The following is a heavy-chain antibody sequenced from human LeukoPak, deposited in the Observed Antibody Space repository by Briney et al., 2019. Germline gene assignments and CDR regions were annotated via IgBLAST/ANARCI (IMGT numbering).Heavy chain of an antibody. J-gene: IGHJ5*02. Sequence: GGSLRFSCAASGFTFSSYGMHWVRQAPGKGLEWVAFIRYDGSNKYYADSVKGRFIISRDNSKNTLYLQMNSLRAEDTAVYFCAKDYSKTTYYGSGTYYRPNWFDPWGQGTLVTVSS. D-gene: IGHD3-10*01. V-gene: IGHV3-30*02. CDR1: GFTFSSYG. CDR3: AKDYSKTTYYGSGTYYRPNWFDP. CDR2: IRYDGSNK.